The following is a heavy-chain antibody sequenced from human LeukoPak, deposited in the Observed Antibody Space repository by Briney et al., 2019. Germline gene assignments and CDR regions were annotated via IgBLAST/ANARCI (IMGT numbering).Heavy chain of an antibody. CDR2: ISSSSSYI. CDR1: GFTLSSHS. V-gene: IGHV3-21*01. J-gene: IGHJ4*02. D-gene: IGHD3-22*01. Sequence: GGSPRLSCAAYGFTLSSHSMNWVRQAPGKGLEWVSSISSSSSYIHSADSVKGRFTISRDNAKNSLYLQMNSLRAEDTAVYYCARDLYDSGAYSSPIDYWGQGTLVTASS. CDR3: ARDLYDSGAYSSPIDY.